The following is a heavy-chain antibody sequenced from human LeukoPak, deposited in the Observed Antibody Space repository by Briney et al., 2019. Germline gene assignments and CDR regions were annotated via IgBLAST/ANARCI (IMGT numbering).Heavy chain of an antibody. CDR1: GFSLSTNGVG. V-gene: IGHV2-5*02. CDR3: ARSTAVEFDY. Sequence: SGPTLVNPTQTLTLTCTFSGFSLSTNGVGVGWIRQPPGKALEWLALIYRDDDKRHNPFLRSRLTITKDTSKNQVVLTMTNMDPVDTATYYCARSTAVEFDYWGQGTLVTVSS. J-gene: IGHJ4*02. CDR2: IYRDDDK.